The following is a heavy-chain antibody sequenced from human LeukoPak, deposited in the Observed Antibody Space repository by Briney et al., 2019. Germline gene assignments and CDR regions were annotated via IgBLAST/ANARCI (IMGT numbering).Heavy chain of an antibody. V-gene: IGHV4-30-4*01. CDR2: IYYSGST. D-gene: IGHD5-18*01. J-gene: IGHJ4*02. Sequence: SQTLSLTCTVSGGSISSGDYYWSWIRQPPGKGLEWIGYIYYSGSTYYNPSLKSRVTISVDTSKNQFSLKLSSVTAADMAVYYCARDGENSYGSIDYWGQGTLVTVSS. CDR3: ARDGENSYGSIDY. CDR1: GGSISSGDYY.